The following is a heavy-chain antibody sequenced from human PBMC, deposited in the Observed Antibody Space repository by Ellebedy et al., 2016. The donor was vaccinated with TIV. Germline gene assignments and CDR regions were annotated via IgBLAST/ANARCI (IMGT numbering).Heavy chain of an antibody. J-gene: IGHJ4*02. CDR3: ARGEAYYYDSSGYYYYDY. CDR1: GFTFSTYS. V-gene: IGHV3-30-3*01. D-gene: IGHD3-22*01. CDR2: ISYDGSNK. Sequence: PWGSLRLSCAVSGFTFSTYSMHWVRQAPGKGLEWVSVISYDGSNKYYAEFVNGRFTISRDTSKNTLYLQVNSLRAEDKAMYYCARGEAYYYDSSGYYYYDYWGQGTLVTVSS.